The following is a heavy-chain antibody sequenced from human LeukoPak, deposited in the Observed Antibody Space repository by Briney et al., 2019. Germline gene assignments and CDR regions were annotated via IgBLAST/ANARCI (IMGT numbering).Heavy chain of an antibody. CDR3: ARGSRSYDYVWGSYRPSKDYFDY. D-gene: IGHD3-16*02. Sequence: SETLSLTCAVYGGSFSGYYWSWIRQPPGKGLEWIGEINHSGSTNYNPSLKSRVTISVDTSKNQFSLKLSSVTAADTAVYYCARGSRSYDYVWGSYRPSKDYFDYWGQGTLVTVSS. J-gene: IGHJ4*02. CDR2: INHSGST. V-gene: IGHV4-34*01. CDR1: GGSFSGYY.